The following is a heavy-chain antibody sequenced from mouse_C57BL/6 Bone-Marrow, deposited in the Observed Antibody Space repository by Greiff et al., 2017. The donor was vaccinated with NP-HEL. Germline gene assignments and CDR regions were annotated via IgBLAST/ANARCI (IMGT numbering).Heavy chain of an antibody. CDR1: GYTFTDYE. CDR3: TRRNYGGFAC. D-gene: IGHD1-1*01. CDR2: IDPETGGT. V-gene: IGHV1-15*01. Sequence: VKLQQSGAELVRPGASVTLSCKASGYTFTDYEMHWVKQTPVHGLEWIGAIDPETGGTAYNQKFKGKAILTADKSSSTAYMELRSLTSEDSAVYYCTRRNYGGFACWGQGTLVTVSA. J-gene: IGHJ3*01.